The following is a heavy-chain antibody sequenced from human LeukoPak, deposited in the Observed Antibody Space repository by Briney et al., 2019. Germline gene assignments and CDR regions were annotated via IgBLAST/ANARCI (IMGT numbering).Heavy chain of an antibody. V-gene: IGHV4-59*08. CDR3: ARQSGGGSYYYFDY. CDR1: GGSISSHY. J-gene: IGHJ4*02. Sequence: SETLSLTCTVSGGSISSHYWSWIRQPPGKGLEWLGYIYYTESTNYNPSFKSRVTISLDTSKTQFSLKLTSVTAADTAVYYCARQSGGGSYYYFDYWGQGTLVTVSS. D-gene: IGHD1-26*01. CDR2: IYYTEST.